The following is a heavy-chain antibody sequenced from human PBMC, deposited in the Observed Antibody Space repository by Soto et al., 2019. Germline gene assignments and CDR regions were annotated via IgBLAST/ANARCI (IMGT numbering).Heavy chain of an antibody. CDR1: GDSISGGASF. V-gene: IGHV4-31*03. CDR2: VYYSGSS. D-gene: IGHD2-2*01. CDR3: AKLSCTSSTCYFPGWFDP. J-gene: IGHJ5*02. Sequence: SETLSLTCTVSGDSISGGASFWSWIRQPPGKGLEWVANVYYSGSSYYNPSLKSRLTISVDTTKNQFSLQLKSMTAAHTAVYYCAKLSCTSSTCYFPGWFDPWGQGTLVTVSS.